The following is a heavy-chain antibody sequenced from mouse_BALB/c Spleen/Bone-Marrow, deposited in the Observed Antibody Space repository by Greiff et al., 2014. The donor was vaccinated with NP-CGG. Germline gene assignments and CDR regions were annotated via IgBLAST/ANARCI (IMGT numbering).Heavy chain of an antibody. CDR1: GFAFSSYD. Sequence: VQLQQSGGGLVKPGGSLKLSCAASGFAFSSYDMSWVRQTPEKRLEWVAYISSGGGSTYYPDTVKGRFTISRDTAKNTLYLQMSSLKSEDTAMYYCTRLTTVVAPYAMDYWGQGTSVIVSS. CDR3: TRLTTVVAPYAMDY. D-gene: IGHD1-1*01. J-gene: IGHJ4*01. V-gene: IGHV5-12-1*01. CDR2: ISSGGGST.